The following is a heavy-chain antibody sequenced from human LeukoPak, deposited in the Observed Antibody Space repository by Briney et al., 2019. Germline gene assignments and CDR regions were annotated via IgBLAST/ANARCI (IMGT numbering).Heavy chain of an antibody. CDR1: GFTFSSYW. J-gene: IGHJ4*02. CDR3: VRGAPFDY. Sequence: PGRSLRLSXAGSGFTFSSYWMHWVRQGQGKKGLLWVARINSDGSNIRYADSVEGRFTISKDNAKNTLDLQMNSLRAEDTAVYYCVRGAPFDYWGQGTLVTVSS. V-gene: IGHV3-74*01. CDR2: INSDGSNI.